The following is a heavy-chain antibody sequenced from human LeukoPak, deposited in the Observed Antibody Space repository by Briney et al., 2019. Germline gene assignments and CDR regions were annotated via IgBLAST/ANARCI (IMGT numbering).Heavy chain of an antibody. CDR2: IYYSGST. J-gene: IGHJ4*02. V-gene: IGHV4-59*08. Sequence: SETLSLTCTVSGGSISSYYWSWIRQPPGKGLEWIGYIYYSGSTNYNPSLKSRVTISVDTSKNQFSLKLSSVTAADTAVYYCARHGYSYGFPPYYFDYWGQGTLVTVSS. D-gene: IGHD5-18*01. CDR1: GGSISSYY. CDR3: ARHGYSYGFPPYYFDY.